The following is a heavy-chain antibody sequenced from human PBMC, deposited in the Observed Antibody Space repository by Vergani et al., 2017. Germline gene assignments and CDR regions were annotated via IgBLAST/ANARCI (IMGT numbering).Heavy chain of an antibody. V-gene: IGHV3-21*01. J-gene: IGHJ3*02. CDR2: ISSSSSYI. Sequence: EVQLVESGGGLVKPGGSLRLSCAASGFTFSSYSMNWVRQGPGKGLEWVSSISSSSSYIYYADSVKGRFTISRDNAKNSLYLQMNSLRAEDTAVYYCARVGRQLQVAFDIWGQGTMVTVSS. CDR1: GFTFSSYS. D-gene: IGHD1-26*01. CDR3: ARVGRQLQVAFDI.